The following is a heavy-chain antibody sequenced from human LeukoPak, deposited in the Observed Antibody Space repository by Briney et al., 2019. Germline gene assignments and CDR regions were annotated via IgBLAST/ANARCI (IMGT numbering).Heavy chain of an antibody. Sequence: GASVKVSCKASGYTFTGYYMHWVRQAPGQGLEWMGWINPNSGGTNYAQKFQGRATMTRDTSISTAYMELSRLRSDDTAVYYCARDGNYYGSGSYNNWFDPWGQGTLVTVSS. J-gene: IGHJ5*02. CDR1: GYTFTGYY. D-gene: IGHD3-10*01. CDR3: ARDGNYYGSGSYNNWFDP. CDR2: INPNSGGT. V-gene: IGHV1-2*02.